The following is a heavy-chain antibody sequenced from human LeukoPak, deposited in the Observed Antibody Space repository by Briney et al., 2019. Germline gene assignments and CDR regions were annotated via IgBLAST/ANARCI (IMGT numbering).Heavy chain of an antibody. Sequence: ASVKVSCKASGYIFTSYYMHWVRQAPGQGLEWMGIINPSGGSTSYAQKFQGRVTMTRDTSTSTVYMELSSLRSEDTAVYYCARDRTTTAIPGCWFDPWGQGTLVTVSS. CDR2: INPSGGST. J-gene: IGHJ5*02. CDR3: ARDRTTTAIPGCWFDP. V-gene: IGHV1-46*01. D-gene: IGHD2-2*02. CDR1: GYIFTSYY.